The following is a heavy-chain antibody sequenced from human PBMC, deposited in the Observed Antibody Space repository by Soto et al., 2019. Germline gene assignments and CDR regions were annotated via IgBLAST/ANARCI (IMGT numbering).Heavy chain of an antibody. V-gene: IGHV3-48*03. Sequence: GGSLRLSCAASESTFSTYEMNWVRQAPGKGLEWVSYITSGGDIKYYADSVKGRFTISRDNAKNSLYLQMNSLGVEDTAVYYCASRGDYYDYGLDVWGQGTTVTVSS. CDR2: ITSGGDIK. CDR1: ESTFSTYE. CDR3: ASRGDYYDYGLDV. J-gene: IGHJ6*02.